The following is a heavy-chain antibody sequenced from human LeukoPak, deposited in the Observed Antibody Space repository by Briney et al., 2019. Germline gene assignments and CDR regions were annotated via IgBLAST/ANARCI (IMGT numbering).Heavy chain of an antibody. Sequence: SETLSLTCTVSGGSISSSSYYWGWIRQPPGKGLEWIGSIYYSGSTYYNPSLKSRVTISVDTSKNQFSLKLSSVTAADTAVYYCARHASGYSGYGIEAVYFDYWGQGTLVTVSS. J-gene: IGHJ4*02. CDR2: IYYSGST. D-gene: IGHD5-12*01. CDR1: GGSISSSSYY. CDR3: ARHASGYSGYGIEAVYFDY. V-gene: IGHV4-39*01.